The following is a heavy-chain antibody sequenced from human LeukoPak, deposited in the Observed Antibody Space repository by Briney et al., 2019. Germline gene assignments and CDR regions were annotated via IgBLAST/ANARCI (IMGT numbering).Heavy chain of an antibody. J-gene: IGHJ4*02. D-gene: IGHD6-19*01. CDR1: GYTFTSYY. CDR3: ARAVKYRSGPLTDLLPYSFDS. Sequence: GASVKVSCKASGYTFTSYYMHWVRQAPGQGLEWMGIINPSGGTTSYAQKFQGRVTISRDTSASTAYMELSSLRSEDMAVYYCARAVKYRSGPLTDLLPYSFDSWGQGTLVTVSS. CDR2: INPSGGTT. V-gene: IGHV1-46*01.